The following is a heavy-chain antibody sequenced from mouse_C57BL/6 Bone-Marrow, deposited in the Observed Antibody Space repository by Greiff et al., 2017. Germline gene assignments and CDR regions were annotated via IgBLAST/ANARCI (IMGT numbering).Heavy chain of an antibody. CDR2: ISYDGSN. CDR1: GYSITSGYY. Sequence: EVQRVESGPGLVKPSQSLSLTCSVTGYSITSGYYWNWIRQFPGNKLEWMGYISYDGSNNYNPSLKNRISITRDTSKNQFFLKLNSVTTEDTATYYCAREALTGLDYWGQGTTLTVSS. V-gene: IGHV3-6*01. J-gene: IGHJ2*01. D-gene: IGHD4-1*01. CDR3: AREALTGLDY.